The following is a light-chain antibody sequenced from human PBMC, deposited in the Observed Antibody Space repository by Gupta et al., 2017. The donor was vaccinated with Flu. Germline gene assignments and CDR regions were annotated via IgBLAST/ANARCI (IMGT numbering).Light chain of an antibody. Sequence: FLLTQPHSVSESPGKTVIISCTRSSGNIASNYVQWYQQRPGSSPTTVICQDRQRPSGVPDRFSGSIDSSSNSASLTVSRLKTEDEADYDCQCYDTTSNLWVFGGGTRLTVL. CDR2: QDR. CDR1: SGNIASNY. J-gene: IGLJ3*02. CDR3: QCYDTTSNLWV. V-gene: IGLV6-57*01.